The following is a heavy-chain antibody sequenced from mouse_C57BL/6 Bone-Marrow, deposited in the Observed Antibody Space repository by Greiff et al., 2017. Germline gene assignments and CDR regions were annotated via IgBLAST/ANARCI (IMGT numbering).Heavy chain of an antibody. CDR3: ARDPGSMDY. J-gene: IGHJ4*01. Sequence: EVMLVESGGGLVKPGGSLKLSCAASGFTFSSYAMSWVRQTPGKRLEWVATISDGGSYTYYPDNVKGRFTISRDNAKNNLYLQMSHLKSDDTAMYYCARDPGSMDYWGQGTSVTVSS. CDR2: ISDGGSYT. V-gene: IGHV5-4*01. CDR1: GFTFSSYA.